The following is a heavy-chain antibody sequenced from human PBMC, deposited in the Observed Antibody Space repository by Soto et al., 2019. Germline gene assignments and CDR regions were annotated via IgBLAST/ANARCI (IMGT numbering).Heavy chain of an antibody. V-gene: IGHV3-53*02. CDR1: GFSISSNY. D-gene: IGHD3-10*01. CDR2: LYSRGTS. J-gene: IGHJ4*02. Sequence: EVQLVETGGGLIQPGGSLRLSCAASGFSISSNYVTWVRQAPGKGLEWVSLLYSRGTSYYADSVKGRFTISRDNSKNTLFLQMNRLKTEDTAVYYCARGQQVSTIRGVQGFDYWGQGTLVTVSS. CDR3: ARGQQVSTIRGVQGFDY.